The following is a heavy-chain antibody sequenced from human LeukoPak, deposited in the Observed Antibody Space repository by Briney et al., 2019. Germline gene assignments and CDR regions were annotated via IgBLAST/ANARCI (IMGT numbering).Heavy chain of an antibody. CDR3: ARDGETTVTTDPDYGMDV. D-gene: IGHD4-17*01. Sequence: SVTVSCKASGGTFSSYAISWVRQAPGQGLEWMGGIIPIFGTANYAQKFQGRVTITADESTSTAYMELSSLRSEDTAVYYCARDGETTVTTDPDYGMDVWGQGTTVTVSS. CDR2: IIPIFGTA. CDR1: GGTFSSYA. V-gene: IGHV1-69*01. J-gene: IGHJ6*02.